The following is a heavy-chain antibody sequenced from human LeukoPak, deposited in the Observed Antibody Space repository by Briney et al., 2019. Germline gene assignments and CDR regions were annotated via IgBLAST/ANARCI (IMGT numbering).Heavy chain of an antibody. V-gene: IGHV3-30-3*01. J-gene: IGHJ5*02. CDR3: AKAGDGTLLRFLEWSPFDP. CDR2: ISYDGSNK. D-gene: IGHD3-3*01. CDR1: GFTFSSYA. Sequence: GGSLRLSCAASGFTFSSYAMHWVRQAPGKGLEWVAVISYDGSNKYYADSVKGRFTISRDNSKNTLYLQMNSLRAEDTAVYYCAKAGDGTLLRFLEWSPFDPWGQGTLVTVSS.